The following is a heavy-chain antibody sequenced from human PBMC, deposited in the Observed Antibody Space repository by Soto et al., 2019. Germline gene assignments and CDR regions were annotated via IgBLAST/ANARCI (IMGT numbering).Heavy chain of an antibody. CDR3: ARGGEYYGFWSGPSNYDRDV. V-gene: IGHV1-69*06. Sequence: QVQLVQSGAEVKKPGSSVKVSCKASGGSFSNHALSWVRQAPGQGLEWMGGIIPMLGTTNYAQKFQGRVAITADKKTRTAYLELISMRSEDTAVYYCARGGEYYGFWSGPSNYDRDVGGQGTTVTVSS. J-gene: IGHJ6*02. CDR2: IIPMLGTT. D-gene: IGHD3-3*01. CDR1: GGSFSNHA.